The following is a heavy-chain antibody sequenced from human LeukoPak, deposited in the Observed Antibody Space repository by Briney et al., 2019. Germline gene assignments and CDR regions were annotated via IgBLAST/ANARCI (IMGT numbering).Heavy chain of an antibody. CDR3: AKDPSDY. Sequence: PGGSLRLSCAASGFTFSSYGMHWVRQAPGKGLEWVAVISYDGSNKYYADSVKGRFTISRDNSKNTLYLQMNSLRAEGTAVYYCAKDPSDYWGQGTLVTVSS. V-gene: IGHV3-30*18. J-gene: IGHJ4*02. CDR2: ISYDGSNK. CDR1: GFTFSSYG.